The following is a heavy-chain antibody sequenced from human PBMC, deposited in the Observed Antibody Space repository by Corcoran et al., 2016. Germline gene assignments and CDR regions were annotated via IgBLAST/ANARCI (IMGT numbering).Heavy chain of an antibody. CDR1: GFTFSSYG. V-gene: IGHV3-33*01. CDR3: AGVAVAGTKGGGYFQH. Sequence: QVQLVESGGGVVQPGRSLRLSCAASGFTFSSYGMHWVRQAPGKGLEWVAVIWYDGSNKYYADSVKGRFTISRDNSKNTLYLQMNSLRAEDTAVYYCAGVAVAGTKGGGYFQHWGQGTLVTVSS. J-gene: IGHJ1*01. D-gene: IGHD6-19*01. CDR2: IWYDGSNK.